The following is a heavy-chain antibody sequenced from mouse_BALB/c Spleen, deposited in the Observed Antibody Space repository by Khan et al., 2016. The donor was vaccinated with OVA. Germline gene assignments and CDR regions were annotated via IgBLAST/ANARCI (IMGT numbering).Heavy chain of an antibody. V-gene: IGHV5-17*02. CDR3: ARTGYDYFDN. CDR1: GFTFSGFG. CDR2: FSSGSSTI. J-gene: IGHJ2*01. Sequence: EVELVESGGGLVQPGGSRKLSCAASGFTFSGFGMHWVRQAPETGLEWVAYFSSGSSTIYYADTVKGRFTISRDTPKNTLFLHMTCLSSEDTAMYFCARTGYDYFDNWGQGTTLTVSS. D-gene: IGHD2-2*01.